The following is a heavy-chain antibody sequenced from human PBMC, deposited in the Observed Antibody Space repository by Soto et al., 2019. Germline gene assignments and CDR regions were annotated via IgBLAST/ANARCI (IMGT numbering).Heavy chain of an antibody. CDR1: GGSFSGYY. D-gene: IGHD3-16*02. J-gene: IGHJ3*02. Sequence: QVQLQQWCEGLLQPSETLSLTCAVSGGSFSGYYWSWVRQHPGKGLEWIGEINHSGSTNSNSSLKSLVTSALDSSQIEFSLKRSSVTDADTGVYYCAKDGDFGGVNVYDDAFDIWGQGTMVTVSS. CDR2: INHSGST. CDR3: AKDGDFGGVNVYDDAFDI. V-gene: IGHV4-34*01.